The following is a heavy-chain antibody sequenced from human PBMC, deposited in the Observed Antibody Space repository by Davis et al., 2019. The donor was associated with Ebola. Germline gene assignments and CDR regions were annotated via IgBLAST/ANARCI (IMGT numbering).Heavy chain of an antibody. CDR1: GYTFPSYG. CDR3: ARGVTMIVVSNWFDP. V-gene: IGHV1-18*01. CDR2: ISAYNGNT. Sequence: ASVKVSCKASGYTFPSYGISWVRQAPGQGLEWMGWISAYNGNTNYAQKLQGRVTMTTDTSTSTAYMELRSLRSDDTAMYYCARGVTMIVVSNWFDPWGQGTLVTVSS. J-gene: IGHJ5*02. D-gene: IGHD3-22*01.